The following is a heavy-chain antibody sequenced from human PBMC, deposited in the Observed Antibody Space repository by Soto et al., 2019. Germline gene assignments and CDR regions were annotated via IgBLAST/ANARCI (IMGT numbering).Heavy chain of an antibody. D-gene: IGHD4-17*01. CDR2: ISSSSSYI. CDR1: GFTFSSYS. V-gene: IGHV3-21*01. J-gene: IGHJ6*02. Sequence: EVQLVESGGGLVKPGGSLRLSCAASGFTFSSYSMNWVRQAPGKGLEWVSSISSSSSYIYYADSVKGRFTISRDNAKNSRYLQMNSLRAEDTAVYYWAREGYGDNYGMDVWGQGTTVTVSS. CDR3: AREGYGDNYGMDV.